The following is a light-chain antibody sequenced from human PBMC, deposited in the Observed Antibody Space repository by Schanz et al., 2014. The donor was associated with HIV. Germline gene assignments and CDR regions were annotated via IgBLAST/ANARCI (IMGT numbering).Light chain of an antibody. V-gene: IGLV2-14*03. CDR1: SSDVGAYNS. Sequence: QSALTQPASVSGSPGQSITISCTGTSSDVGAYNSVSWWQQQHPGKAPKVLIHGVNNRPSGVSHRFSGSKSDITASLTIFDLQPEDEADYYCSSLSTSGAPVFGTGTKLTVL. CDR2: GVN. J-gene: IGLJ1*01. CDR3: SSLSTSGAPV.